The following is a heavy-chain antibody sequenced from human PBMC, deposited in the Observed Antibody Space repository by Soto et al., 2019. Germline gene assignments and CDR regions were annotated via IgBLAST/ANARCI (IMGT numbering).Heavy chain of an antibody. D-gene: IGHD2-8*02. CDR3: TGELASGY. CDR2: ISRDGRTT. Sequence: QVQLVESGGGVVQPGRSLRLSCAVSGFTVSSYGMHWVRQAPGKGLEWVAVISRDGRTTFYADSVKGRFSISKDNSRNILFLERNCLIQLDIASYYCTGELASGYWGQNTLVTVSP. CDR1: GFTVSSYG. J-gene: IGHJ1*01. V-gene: IGHV3-30*03.